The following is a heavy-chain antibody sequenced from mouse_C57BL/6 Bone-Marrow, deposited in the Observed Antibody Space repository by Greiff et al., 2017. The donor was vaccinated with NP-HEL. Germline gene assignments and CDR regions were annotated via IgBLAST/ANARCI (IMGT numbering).Heavy chain of an antibody. Sequence: QVTLKECGPGILQSSQTLSLTCSFSGFSLSTSGMGVSWIRQPSGKGLEWLAHIYWDDDKRYNPSLKSRLTISKDTSRNQVFLKITSVDTADTATYYCARLYFRNYFDYWGQGTTLTVSS. D-gene: IGHD2-1*01. CDR2: IYWDDDK. CDR3: ARLYFRNYFDY. CDR1: GFSLSTSGMG. J-gene: IGHJ2*01. V-gene: IGHV8-12*01.